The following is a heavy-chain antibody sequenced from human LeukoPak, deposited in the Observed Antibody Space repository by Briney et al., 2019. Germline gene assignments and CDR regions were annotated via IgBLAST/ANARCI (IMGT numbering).Heavy chain of an antibody. CDR1: GYTFRDYG. CDR3: EKEERRSGGCYYVEN. CDR2: IRYDGSNK. Sequence: GGSLRLSCAASGYTFRDYGIHWVRQAPGKGLEWVPFIRYDGSNKYYADSVKGRFTISRDNSKRTLYLELNGLRAEDTAVYYGEKEERRSGGCYYVENWGQGTLVTVSS. V-gene: IGHV3-30*02. J-gene: IGHJ4*02. D-gene: IGHD2-8*01.